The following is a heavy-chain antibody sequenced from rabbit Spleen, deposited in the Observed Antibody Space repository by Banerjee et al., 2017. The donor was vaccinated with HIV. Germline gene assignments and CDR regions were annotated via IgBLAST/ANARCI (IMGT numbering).Heavy chain of an antibody. D-gene: IGHD3-1*01. CDR1: GFSFSDRDV. CDR2: INSYTGKP. Sequence: QEELEESGGGLVKPAGSLTLTCKASGFSFSDRDVMCWVRQAPGKGLQWIACINSYTGKPVYATWAKGRFTISRTSSTTVTLQMTSLTAADTATYFCARDLASVVGWNFSLWGPGTLVTVS. CDR3: ARDLASVVGWNFSL. J-gene: IGHJ4*01. V-gene: IGHV1S45*01.